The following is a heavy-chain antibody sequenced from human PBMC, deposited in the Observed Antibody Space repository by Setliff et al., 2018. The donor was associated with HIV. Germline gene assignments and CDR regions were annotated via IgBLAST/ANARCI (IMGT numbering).Heavy chain of an antibody. CDR2: IYSSGST. J-gene: IGHJ3*02. Sequence: SETLSLTCTVYGASISDSNSYWGWIRQPPGKRLEWLGSIYSSGSTSYNPSLSSRLTISVDTSKSHVSLRLSSVTAADTAVYYCARKDHYYDARRGFFNIWGQGTMVTVSS. V-gene: IGHV4-39*02. CDR3: ARKDHYYDARRGFFNI. D-gene: IGHD3-16*01. CDR1: GASISDSNSY.